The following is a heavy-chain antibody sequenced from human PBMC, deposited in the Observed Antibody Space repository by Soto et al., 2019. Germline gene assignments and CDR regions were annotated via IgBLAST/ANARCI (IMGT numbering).Heavy chain of an antibody. Sequence: EVQLLESGGGLVQPGTSLRLSCAASGFAFSTYAMSWVRQAPGKGPEWVSGIRGTGDNTYYADSVKGRFTTSRDNSKKTLSRQMNSLRAEDTAVYYCAKGRGDYFDSSGYRQYYYAPDVWGQGSTVSVS. CDR3: AKGRGDYFDSSGYRQYYYAPDV. CDR1: GFAFSTYA. CDR2: IRGTGDNT. D-gene: IGHD3-22*01. J-gene: IGHJ6*02. V-gene: IGHV3-23*01.